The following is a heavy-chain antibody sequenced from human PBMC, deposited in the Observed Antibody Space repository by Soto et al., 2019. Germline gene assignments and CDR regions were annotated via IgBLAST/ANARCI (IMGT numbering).Heavy chain of an antibody. CDR2: ITPYNGNA. V-gene: IGHV1-18*04. D-gene: IGHD1-26*01. J-gene: IGHJ4*02. CDR1: GYTFTNFG. Sequence: QVHLVQSGAVVENPGASVKVSCKASGYTFTNFGINWVRQAPGQGLEWMGWITPYNGNANYPQKHQDRLTITTDTSTNTAYLELRSLRSDDTAVYFCASARMFSGAHNDYWGQGIRVIVSS. CDR3: ASARMFSGAHNDY.